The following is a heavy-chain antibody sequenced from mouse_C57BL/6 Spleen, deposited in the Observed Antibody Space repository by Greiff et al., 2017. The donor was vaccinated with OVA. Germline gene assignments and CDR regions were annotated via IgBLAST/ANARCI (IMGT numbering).Heavy chain of an antibody. CDR1: GYTFTSYW. CDR2: IHPNSGST. V-gene: IGHV1-64*01. Sequence: VQLQQPGAELVKPGASVKLSCKASGYTFTSYWMHWVKQRPGQGLEWIGMIHPNSGSTNYNEKFKSKATLTVDKSSSTAYMQLSSLTSEDSAVYYCARDDGYYLYFDVWGTGTTVTVSS. J-gene: IGHJ1*03. CDR3: ARDDGYYLYFDV. D-gene: IGHD2-3*01.